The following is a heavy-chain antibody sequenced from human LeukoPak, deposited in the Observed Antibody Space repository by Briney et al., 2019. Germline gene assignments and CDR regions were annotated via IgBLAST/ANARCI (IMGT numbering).Heavy chain of an antibody. CDR1: GFTFSSYG. D-gene: IGHD2-15*01. V-gene: IGHV3-30*02. J-gene: IGHJ4*02. CDR2: IRYDGSNK. Sequence: GGCLRLSCAASGFTFSSYGMHWVRQAPGKGLEWVAFIRYDGSNKYYADSVKGRFTSSRDNSKNTLYLQMNSLRAEDTAVYYCANRKYCSGGSCYRGSYLDYWGQGTLVTVSS. CDR3: ANRKYCSGGSCYRGSYLDY.